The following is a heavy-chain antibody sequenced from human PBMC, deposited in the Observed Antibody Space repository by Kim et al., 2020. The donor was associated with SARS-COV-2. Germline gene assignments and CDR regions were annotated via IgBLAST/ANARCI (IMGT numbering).Heavy chain of an antibody. CDR2: INPNSGGT. D-gene: IGHD2-2*01. Sequence: ASVKVSCKASGYTFTGYYMHWVRQAPGQGLEWMGWINPNSGGTNYAQKFQGRVTMTRGTSISTAYMELSRLRSDDTAVYYCARGGGGNIVVVPAAIYYYYYGMDVWGQGTTVTVSS. V-gene: IGHV1-2*02. CDR1: GYTFTGYY. CDR3: ARGGGGNIVVVPAAIYYYYYGMDV. J-gene: IGHJ6*02.